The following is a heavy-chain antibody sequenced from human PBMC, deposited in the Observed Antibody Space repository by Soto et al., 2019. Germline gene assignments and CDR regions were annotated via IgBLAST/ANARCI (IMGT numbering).Heavy chain of an antibody. CDR2: ISSSSSTI. CDR3: ATQYCSSTSCYPAFDY. CDR1: GFTFRSYS. J-gene: IGHJ4*02. V-gene: IGHV3-48*02. Sequence: GGSLRLSCAASGFTFRSYSMNWVRQAPGKGLEWVSYISSSSSTIYYADSVKGRFTISRDNAKNSLYLQMNSLRDEDTAVYYCATQYCSSTSCYPAFDYWGQGTLVTVSS. D-gene: IGHD2-2*01.